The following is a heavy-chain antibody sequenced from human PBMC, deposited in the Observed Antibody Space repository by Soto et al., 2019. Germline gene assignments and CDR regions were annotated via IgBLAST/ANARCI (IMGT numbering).Heavy chain of an antibody. CDR1: GFSLSTSGVA. V-gene: IGHV2-5*02. Sequence: QITLKESGPTLVKPAQTLTLTCTFSGFSLSTSGVAVGWLRQPPGKAPEWLALVYWDDDKRYSPSLKSRLTITKDTSKNQVVLTMTNMEHVDTATYYCAHRPITFMASWFDPWGQGIPVTVSS. J-gene: IGHJ5*02. D-gene: IGHD3-16*01. CDR2: VYWDDDK. CDR3: AHRPITFMASWFDP.